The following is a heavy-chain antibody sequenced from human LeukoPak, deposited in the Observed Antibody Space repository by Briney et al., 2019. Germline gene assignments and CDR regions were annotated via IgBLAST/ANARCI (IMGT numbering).Heavy chain of an antibody. D-gene: IGHD3-9*01. Sequence: SQTLSLTCAISGDSVSSNSAAWNWIRQSPSRGLEWLGRTYYRSKWYNDYAVSVNSRITINPDTSKNQFSLQLNSVTPEDTAVYYCARADYDILTGYYYWFDPWGQGTLVTVSS. CDR1: GDSVSSNSAA. CDR3: ARADYDILTGYYYWFDP. J-gene: IGHJ5*02. CDR2: TYYRSKWYN. V-gene: IGHV6-1*01.